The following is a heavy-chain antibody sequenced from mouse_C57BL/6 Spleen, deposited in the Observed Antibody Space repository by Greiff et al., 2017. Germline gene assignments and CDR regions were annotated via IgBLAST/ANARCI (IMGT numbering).Heavy chain of an antibody. V-gene: IGHV1-50*01. Sequence: QVQLQQPGAELVKPGASVKLSCKASGYTFTSYWMQWVKQRPGQGLEWIGEIDPSDSYTNYNQKFKGKATLTVDTSSSTAYMQLSSLTSEDAAVYYCARGSTTVPGYFDVWGTGTTVTVSS. CDR2: IDPSDSYT. D-gene: IGHD1-1*01. CDR1: GYTFTSYW. J-gene: IGHJ1*03. CDR3: ARGSTTVPGYFDV.